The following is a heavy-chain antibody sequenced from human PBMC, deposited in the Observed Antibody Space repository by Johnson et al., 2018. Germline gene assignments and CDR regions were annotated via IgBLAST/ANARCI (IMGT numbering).Heavy chain of an antibody. V-gene: IGHV3-11*04. J-gene: IGHJ6*04. CDR2: ISSSGSII. Sequence: QVQLVESGGGLVKPGRSLRLSCAASGFAFSDSYMSWIRQAPGKGLEWVSPISSSGSIIYYATSVKGRFTVSRDKATGSLYLHMGSRRAEDTAVYYCARDNGCMDVWGKGTTVTFSS. CDR3: ARDNGCMDV. CDR1: GFAFSDSY.